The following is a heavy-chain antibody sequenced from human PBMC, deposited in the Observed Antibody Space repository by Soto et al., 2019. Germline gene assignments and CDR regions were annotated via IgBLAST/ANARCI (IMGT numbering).Heavy chain of an antibody. CDR3: ASWRYYYYYGMDV. CDR2: ISAYNGNT. Sequence: GASVKVSCKASGYTFTSYGISWVRQAPGQGLEWMGWISAYNGNTNYAQKLQGRVTMTTDTSTSTAYMELRSLRSDDTAVYYCASWRYYYYYGMDVWGQGTTVTVSS. CDR1: GYTFTSYG. J-gene: IGHJ6*02. V-gene: IGHV1-18*01.